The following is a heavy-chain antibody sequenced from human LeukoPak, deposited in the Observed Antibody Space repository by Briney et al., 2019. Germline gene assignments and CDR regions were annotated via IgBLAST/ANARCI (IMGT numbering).Heavy chain of an antibody. CDR2: MFYSGTT. D-gene: IGHD4-17*01. CDR3: ARGRYGDYPPFDF. V-gene: IGHV4-61*01. J-gene: IGHJ4*02. CDR1: GPSVSSASYY. Sequence: SETLSLTCTVSGPSVSSASYYWNWIRQPPGKGLECIAYMFYSGTTNYNPSLKSRLTISIDTSKNQISLKLSSVSAADTAVYYCARGRYGDYPPFDFWGQGTLVTVSS.